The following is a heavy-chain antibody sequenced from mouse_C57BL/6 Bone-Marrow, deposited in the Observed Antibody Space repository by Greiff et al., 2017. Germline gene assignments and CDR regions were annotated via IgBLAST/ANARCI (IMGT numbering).Heavy chain of an antibody. J-gene: IGHJ3*01. CDR1: GYAFTNYL. CDR3: ARSKNWDSWFAY. D-gene: IGHD4-1*01. Sequence: VQLQQSGAELVRPGTSVKVSCKASGYAFTNYLIEWVKQRPGQGLEWIGVINPGSGGTNYNEKFKGKATLTADKSSSTAYMHLSSLTAEDSAVYFCARSKNWDSWFAYWGQGTLVTVSA. CDR2: INPGSGGT. V-gene: IGHV1-54*01.